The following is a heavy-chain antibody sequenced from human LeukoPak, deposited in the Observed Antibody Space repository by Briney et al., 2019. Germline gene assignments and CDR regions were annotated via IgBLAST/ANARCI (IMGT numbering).Heavy chain of an antibody. CDR3: TSKRTVRGVILGDY. J-gene: IGHJ4*02. D-gene: IGHD3-10*01. CDR2: IKSKTDGGTT. Sequence: GGSLRLSCAASGFTFSNAWMSWVRQAPGKGLEWVGRIKSKTDGGTTDHAAPVKGRFTISRDDSKNTLYLQMNSLKTEDTAVYYCTSKRTVRGVILGDYWGQGTLVTVSS. V-gene: IGHV3-15*01. CDR1: GFTFSNAW.